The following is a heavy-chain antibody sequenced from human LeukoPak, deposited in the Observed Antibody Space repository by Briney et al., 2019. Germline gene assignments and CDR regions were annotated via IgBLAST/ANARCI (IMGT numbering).Heavy chain of an antibody. J-gene: IGHJ4*02. V-gene: IGHV1-46*01. CDR2: INPLTGTA. Sequence: ASVRVSCKASGYTFIDHFVHWVRQAPGQGREWMGLINPLTGTATYAQKFQGRISMTRDTSTGTVHMELSSLRSEDTALYYCARVERLIAASGRGAFDYWGQGTLVTVSS. CDR1: GYTFIDHF. D-gene: IGHD1-1*01. CDR3: ARVERLIAASGRGAFDY.